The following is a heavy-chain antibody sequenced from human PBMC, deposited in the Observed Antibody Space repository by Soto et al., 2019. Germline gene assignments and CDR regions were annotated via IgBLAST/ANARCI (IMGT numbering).Heavy chain of an antibody. CDR2: ISSSGSTI. Sequence: GGSLRLSCAASGFTFSDYYMSWIRQAPGKGLEWVSYISSSGSTIYYADSVKGRFTISRDNAKNSLYLQMNSLRAEDTAVYYCARGRVGERITMVRGVIIAPEDYWGQGTLVTVSS. CDR1: GFTFSDYY. CDR3: ARGRVGERITMVRGVIIAPEDY. D-gene: IGHD3-10*01. J-gene: IGHJ4*02. V-gene: IGHV3-11*01.